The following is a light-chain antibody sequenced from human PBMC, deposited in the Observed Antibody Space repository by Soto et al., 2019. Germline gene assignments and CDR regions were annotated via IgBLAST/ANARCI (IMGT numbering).Light chain of an antibody. CDR1: GRDIGGYDY. J-gene: IGLJ2*01. V-gene: IGLV2-14*03. CDR3: SSYTTSCTFV. Sequence: QSALTQPASVSGSPGQSITISCTGSGRDIGGYDYVSWYQQHPDKAPKLMIYEVINRPSGVSNRFSGSKSAYTASLTISGLQAEDEADYYCSSYTTSCTFVFGAGTKLTVL. CDR2: EVI.